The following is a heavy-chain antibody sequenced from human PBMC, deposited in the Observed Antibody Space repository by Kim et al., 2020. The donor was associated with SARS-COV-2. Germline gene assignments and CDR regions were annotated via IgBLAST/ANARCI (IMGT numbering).Heavy chain of an antibody. CDR2: ISGSGGST. Sequence: GGSLRLSCAASGFTFSSYAMSWVRQAPGKGLEWVSAISGSGGSTYYADSVKGRFTISRDNSKNTLYLQMNSLRAEDTAVYYCAKDGTLNRPPIAAAGTGAFDIWGQGTMVTVSS. V-gene: IGHV3-23*01. J-gene: IGHJ3*02. CDR3: AKDGTLNRPPIAAAGTGAFDI. D-gene: IGHD6-13*01. CDR1: GFTFSSYA.